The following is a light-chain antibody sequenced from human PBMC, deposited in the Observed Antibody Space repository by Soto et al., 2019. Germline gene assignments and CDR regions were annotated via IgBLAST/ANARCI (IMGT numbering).Light chain of an antibody. Sequence: DIQMTQSPSTLSASVGDRVTITCRASQSISSWLVWYQQKPGKAPKLLIYKASSLESEVPSRFSGSGSGTEFTLTISSLQPDDFATYYCQQSWTFGQGTKVEIK. CDR1: QSISSW. CDR3: QQSWT. CDR2: KAS. V-gene: IGKV1-5*03. J-gene: IGKJ1*01.